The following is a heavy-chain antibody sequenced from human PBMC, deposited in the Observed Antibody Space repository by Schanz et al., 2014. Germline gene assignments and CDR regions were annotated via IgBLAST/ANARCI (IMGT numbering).Heavy chain of an antibody. CDR1: GGSISSGGYS. V-gene: IGHV4-30-4*07. CDR3: YGMDV. Sequence: QLQLQESGPGLVKPSETLSLTCTVSGGSISSGGYSWSWIRQPPGKGLEWIGYIFFRGSTYYNPSLKGRVTISIDPSKTQSSLRLTSVTAADTAVYYCYGMDVWGQGTTVTVSS. J-gene: IGHJ6*02. CDR2: IFFRGST.